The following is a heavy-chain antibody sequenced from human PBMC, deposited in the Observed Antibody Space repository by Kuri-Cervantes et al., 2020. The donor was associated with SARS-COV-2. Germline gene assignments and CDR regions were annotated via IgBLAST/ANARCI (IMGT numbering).Heavy chain of an antibody. CDR2: IKQDGSEK. CDR1: GGSISSSSYY. J-gene: IGHJ4*02. V-gene: IGHV3-7*03. CDR3: ASHRSNYDRSFDY. D-gene: IGHD4-11*01. Sequence: ETLSLTCTVSGGSISSSSYYWGWIRQPPGKGLEWVANIKQDGSEKYYVDSVKGRFTISRDNSKNTLYLQMNSLRAEDTAVYYCASHRSNYDRSFDYWGQGTLVTVSS.